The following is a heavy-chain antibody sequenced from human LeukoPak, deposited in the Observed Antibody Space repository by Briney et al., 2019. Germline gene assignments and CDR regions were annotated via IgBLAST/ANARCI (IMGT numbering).Heavy chain of an antibody. J-gene: IGHJ5*02. Sequence: PGGSLRLSCAASGFDFSTYAINWVRQAPGKGLEWVSSISTMSNYIFYGDSVKGRFTISRDNAKNSVYLQMNSLRPEDTAVYYCSRDRLGGLDRWGQGTLVTVSS. CDR2: ISTMSNYI. CDR3: SRDRLGGLDR. CDR1: GFDFSTYA. D-gene: IGHD5-12*01. V-gene: IGHV3-21*01.